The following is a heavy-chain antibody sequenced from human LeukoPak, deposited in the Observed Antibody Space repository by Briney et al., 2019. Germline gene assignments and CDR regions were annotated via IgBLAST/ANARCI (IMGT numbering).Heavy chain of an antibody. D-gene: IGHD1-1*01. Sequence: SETLSLTCTVSGGSISSYYWSWIRQPPGKGLEWIGYIYTSGSTNYNPSLKSRATISVDTSKNQFSLKLSSVTAADTAVYYCAATMDRAPYYYYYMDVWGKGTTVTVSS. CDR3: AATMDRAPYYYYYMDV. V-gene: IGHV4-4*09. CDR1: GGSISSYY. J-gene: IGHJ6*03. CDR2: IYTSGST.